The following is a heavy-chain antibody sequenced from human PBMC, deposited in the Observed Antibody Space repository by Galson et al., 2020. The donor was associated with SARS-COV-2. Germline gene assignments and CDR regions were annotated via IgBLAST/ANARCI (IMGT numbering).Heavy chain of an antibody. Sequence: TGGSLRLSCAASGFTFSSYGMHWVRQTPGKGLEWVAVISYDGSTNYDAGSVKGRFTISRDNSKNTLHLQMNSLRAEDTAGYYCAKNGDRGGYFEYWGQGTRVTVSA. J-gene: IGHJ4*02. V-gene: IGHV3-30*18. CDR2: ISYDGSTN. CDR3: AKNGDRGGYFEY. D-gene: IGHD1-26*01. CDR1: GFTFSSYG.